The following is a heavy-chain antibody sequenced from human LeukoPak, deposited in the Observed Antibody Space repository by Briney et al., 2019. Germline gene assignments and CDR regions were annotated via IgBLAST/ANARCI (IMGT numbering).Heavy chain of an antibody. CDR1: GLSLSNSA. Sequence: GGSLRLSCAASGLSLSNSAMSWVRQAPGKGLEWLSLIVASSGSTFHADSVKGRFTISRDNSKNTLYLQMNSLRADDTAVYYCAKGAYDYIEMGYFDYWGQGTLVTVSS. CDR2: IVASSGST. D-gene: IGHD5-12*01. V-gene: IGHV3-23*01. CDR3: AKGAYDYIEMGYFDY. J-gene: IGHJ4*02.